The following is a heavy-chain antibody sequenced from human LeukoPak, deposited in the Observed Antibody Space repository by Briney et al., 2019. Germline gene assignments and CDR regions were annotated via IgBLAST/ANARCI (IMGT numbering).Heavy chain of an antibody. CDR2: INHSGST. D-gene: IGHD3-10*01. CDR3: ARDYGSGSKP. J-gene: IGHJ5*02. CDR1: GVSFSGYY. Sequence: SETLSLTCAVYGVSFSGYYWGWIRQPPGKGLEWIGEINHSGSTNYNPSLKSRVTISVDTSKNQFSLKLSSVTAADTAVYYCARDYGSGSKPWGQGTLVTVSS. V-gene: IGHV4-34*01.